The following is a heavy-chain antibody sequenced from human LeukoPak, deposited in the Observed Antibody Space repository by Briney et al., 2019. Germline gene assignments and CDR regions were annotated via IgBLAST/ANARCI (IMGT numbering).Heavy chain of an antibody. CDR3: ARVGGGIAVAGPENWFDP. CDR2: IYYSGST. D-gene: IGHD6-19*01. V-gene: IGHV4-30-4*01. J-gene: IGHJ5*02. CDR1: GGSISSGDYY. Sequence: SETLSLTCTVSGGSISSGDYYWSWIRQPPGKGLEWIGYIYYSGSTYSNPSLKSRVTISVDTSKTQFSLKLSSVTAADTAVYYCARVGGGIAVAGPENWFDPWGQGTLVTVSS.